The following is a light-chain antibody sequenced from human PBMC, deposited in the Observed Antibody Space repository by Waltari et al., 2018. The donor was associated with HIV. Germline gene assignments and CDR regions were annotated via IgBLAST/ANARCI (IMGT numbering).Light chain of an antibody. CDR3: CSYAGRNTYV. CDR1: RSDFGAYTL. CDR2: QDT. V-gene: IGLV2-23*01. J-gene: IGLJ1*01. Sequence: QSVLTQPASVSGSPGQSITISCSGPRSDFGAYTLVSWYRQNPGKAPQVIIFQDTKRPSGISDRFSGSKSGKTASLTISGLRLEDQGNYYCCSYAGRNTYVFGSGTEVSVL.